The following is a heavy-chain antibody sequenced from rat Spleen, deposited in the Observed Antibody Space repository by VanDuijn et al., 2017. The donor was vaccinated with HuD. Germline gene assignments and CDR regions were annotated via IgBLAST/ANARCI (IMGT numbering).Heavy chain of an antibody. CDR1: GFTFSNYD. D-gene: IGHD2-2*01. CDR2: ISYDGSST. Sequence: EVKLVESGGGLVQPGRSLKLSCAASGFTFSNYDMAWVRQAPKKGLEWVATISYDGSSTNYRDSVKGRFTISRDNAKSTLYLQIDSLRSEDTATYYCARAGYLRDWYFDFWGPGTMVTVSS. J-gene: IGHJ1*01. CDR3: ARAGYLRDWYFDF. V-gene: IGHV5-7*01.